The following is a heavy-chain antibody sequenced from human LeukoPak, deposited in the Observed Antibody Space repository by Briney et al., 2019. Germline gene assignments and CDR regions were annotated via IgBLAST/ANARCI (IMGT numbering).Heavy chain of an antibody. Sequence: PGGSLRLSCAASGFSVSSYYMTWVRQAPGKGLERVSVIFTGGNTYSADSVKGRLTISRDNSKNTLSLQMNSLRAEDTAVYYCARVPSSGDFWSGGYYFDYWGQGTLVTVSS. D-gene: IGHD3-3*01. J-gene: IGHJ4*02. V-gene: IGHV3-66*02. CDR3: ARVPSSGDFWSGGYYFDY. CDR2: IFTGGNT. CDR1: GFSVSSYY.